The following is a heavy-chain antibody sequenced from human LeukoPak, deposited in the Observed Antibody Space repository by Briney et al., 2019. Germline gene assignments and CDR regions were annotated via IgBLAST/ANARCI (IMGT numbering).Heavy chain of an antibody. CDR3: AKSGNLDRYCSSTSCYRFDY. D-gene: IGHD2-2*01. V-gene: IGHV3-23*01. CDR1: RFTFSSYA. CDR2: ISGSGGST. J-gene: IGHJ4*02. Sequence: GGSLRLSCAASRFTFSSYAMSWVCQAPGKGLEWVSGISGSGGSTYYADSVKGRFTISRDNSKSTLYLQMNTLRVEDTAVYYCAKSGNLDRYCSSTSCYRFDYWGQGTLVTVSS.